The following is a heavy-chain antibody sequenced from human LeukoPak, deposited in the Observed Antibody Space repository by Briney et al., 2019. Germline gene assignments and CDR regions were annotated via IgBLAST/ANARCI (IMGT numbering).Heavy chain of an antibody. CDR2: INHSGST. J-gene: IGHJ3*02. CDR1: GGSFSGYY. D-gene: IGHD3-16*02. Sequence: SETLSLTCAVYGGSFSGYYWSWIRQPPGKGLEWIGEINHSGSTNYNPSLKSRVTISVDTSKSQFSLKLSSMTAADTAVYYCARAFPYDYVWGSYRRHDAFDIWGQGTMVTVSS. V-gene: IGHV4-34*01. CDR3: ARAFPYDYVWGSYRRHDAFDI.